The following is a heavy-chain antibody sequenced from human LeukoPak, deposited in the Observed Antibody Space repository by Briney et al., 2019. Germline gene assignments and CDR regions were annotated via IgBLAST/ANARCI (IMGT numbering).Heavy chain of an antibody. CDR2: IYTSGST. CDR3: ARDRGSGWSFDP. V-gene: IGHV4-4*07. J-gene: IGHJ5*02. D-gene: IGHD6-19*01. Sequence: PSETLSLTCAVYGGSFSGYFWSWIRQPAGKGLEWIGRIYTSGSTNYNPSLKSRVTISVDTSKNQFSLKLSSVTAADTAMYYCARDRGSGWSFDPWGQGTQVTVSS. CDR1: GGSFSGYF.